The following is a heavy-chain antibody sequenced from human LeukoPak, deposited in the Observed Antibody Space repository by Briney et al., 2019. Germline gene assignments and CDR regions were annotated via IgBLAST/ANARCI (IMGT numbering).Heavy chain of an antibody. CDR3: AKDHITYSSSWYDSFDY. CDR1: GFTFSSYA. J-gene: IGHJ4*02. Sequence: PGGSLRLSCAVSGFTFSSYAMSWVRQAPGKGLEWISAISGSGGSTYYADSVKGRFTISRDNSKNTLYLQMNSLRAEDTAVYYCAKDHITYSSSWYDSFDYWGQGTLVTVSS. CDR2: ISGSGGST. D-gene: IGHD6-13*01. V-gene: IGHV3-23*01.